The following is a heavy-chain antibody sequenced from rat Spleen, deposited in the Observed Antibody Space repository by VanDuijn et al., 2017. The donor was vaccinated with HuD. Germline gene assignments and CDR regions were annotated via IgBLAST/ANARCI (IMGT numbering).Heavy chain of an antibody. CDR3: ATTPEGYFDY. CDR2: ITPSGITT. CDR1: GFTFSDYN. D-gene: IGHD1-11*01. V-gene: IGHV5S10*01. J-gene: IGHJ2*01. Sequence: EVQLVESGGGLVQPGRSLKLSCAASGFTFSDYNMAWVRQSPTKGLQWVAAITPSGITTHYRDSMKGRFTISRENAKSTLYLQMDSLRSEDTATYYCATTPEGYFDYWGQGVMVTVSS.